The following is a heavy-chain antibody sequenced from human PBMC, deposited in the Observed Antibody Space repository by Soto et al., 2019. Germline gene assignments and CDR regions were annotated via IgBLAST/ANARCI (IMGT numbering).Heavy chain of an antibody. J-gene: IGHJ3*02. D-gene: IGHD2-15*01. CDR3: TIETTSSLIVANAFDI. V-gene: IGHV1-8*01. CDR2: MNPNRGNT. Sequence: ASVKVSCKASGYTFTSYDINWVRQATGQGLEWMGWMNPNRGNTGYAQKFQGRVTMTRNTSISTAYMELSSLRSEDTAVYYCTIETTSSLIVANAFDIRGQGTMVTVSS. CDR1: GYTFTSYD.